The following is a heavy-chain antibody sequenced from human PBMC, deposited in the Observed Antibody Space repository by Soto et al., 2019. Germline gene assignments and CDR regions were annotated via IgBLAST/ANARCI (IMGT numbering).Heavy chain of an antibody. V-gene: IGHV3-30*03. J-gene: IGHJ4*02. Sequence: QVQLVESGGGVDQPGRSLRLSCAASGFSFTSHGMHWVRQAPGKGLEWVAVISYDGSNKYYADSVKGRFTISRDNSKNTLYLQMNSLRSEDTAVYHCARQGGVYYDNSGGVFWGQGTLVTVSS. CDR3: ARQGGVYYDNSGGVF. D-gene: IGHD3-22*01. CDR1: GFSFTSHG. CDR2: ISYDGSNK.